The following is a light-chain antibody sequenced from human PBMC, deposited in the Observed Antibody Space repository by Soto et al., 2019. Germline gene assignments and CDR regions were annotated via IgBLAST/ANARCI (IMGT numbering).Light chain of an antibody. V-gene: IGKV3-11*01. Sequence: EIVLTQSPATLSLSPGERATLSCRASQSVSSYLAWYQHKPGQAPRLLIYHASNRADGIPARFSGSGSGTDFTLIISSLEPEDFAVYYCQQRSNWPTITFGQGTRREIK. CDR2: HAS. CDR1: QSVSSY. CDR3: QQRSNWPTIT. J-gene: IGKJ5*01.